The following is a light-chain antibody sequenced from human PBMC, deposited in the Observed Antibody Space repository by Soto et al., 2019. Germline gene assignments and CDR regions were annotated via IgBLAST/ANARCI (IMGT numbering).Light chain of an antibody. CDR1: QDISKY. V-gene: IGKV1-33*01. CDR3: QHFNSIPYS. CDR2: DAS. J-gene: IGKJ2*01. Sequence: DIEMTQSPSSLSASVGDRVTITCQASQDISKYLNWYQQKPGKAPKLLIYDASNLETGVPSRFSGSGSGTQFTFTVTSLQPEDIATYYCQHFNSIPYSFGQGTKLEIK.